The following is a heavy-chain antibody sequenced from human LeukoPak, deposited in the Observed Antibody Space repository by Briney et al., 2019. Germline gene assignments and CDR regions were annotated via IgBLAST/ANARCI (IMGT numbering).Heavy chain of an antibody. J-gene: IGHJ3*02. CDR1: GFTFDDYA. Sequence: GGSLRLSCAASGFTFDDYAMHWVRQAPGKGLEWVSGISWNSGSIGYADSVKGRFTISRDNAKNSLYLQMNSLRAEDMALYYCAKGGGEVLWFGELYGDAFDIWGQGTMVTVSS. CDR2: ISWNSGSI. CDR3: AKGGGEVLWFGELYGDAFDI. V-gene: IGHV3-9*03. D-gene: IGHD3-10*01.